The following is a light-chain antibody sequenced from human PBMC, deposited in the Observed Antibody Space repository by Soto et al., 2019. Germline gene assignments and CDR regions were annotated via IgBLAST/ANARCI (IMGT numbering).Light chain of an antibody. Sequence: EVVLTQSPGTLSLSPGERATLSCRASQSVTYRYIAWYQQKPGQAPRLLIYGASSRATGIPDRFSGSGSGTDFTLTISRLEPEDFAVYYCQHYGSSPLTFGGGTKVEIK. CDR2: GAS. V-gene: IGKV3-20*01. CDR3: QHYGSSPLT. J-gene: IGKJ4*01. CDR1: QSVTYRY.